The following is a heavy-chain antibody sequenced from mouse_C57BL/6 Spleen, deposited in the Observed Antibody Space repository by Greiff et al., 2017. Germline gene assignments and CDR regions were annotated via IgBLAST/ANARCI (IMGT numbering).Heavy chain of an antibody. CDR3: AREGTTVADY. CDR2: IYPGSGNT. V-gene: IGHV1-76*01. Sequence: QVQLQQSGAELVRPGASVKLSCKASGYTFTDYYINWVKQRPGQGLEWIARIYPGSGNTYYNEKFKGKATLTAEKSSSTAYMQLSSLTSEDSAVYFCAREGTTVADYWGQGTTLTVSS. CDR1: GYTFTDYY. D-gene: IGHD1-1*01. J-gene: IGHJ2*01.